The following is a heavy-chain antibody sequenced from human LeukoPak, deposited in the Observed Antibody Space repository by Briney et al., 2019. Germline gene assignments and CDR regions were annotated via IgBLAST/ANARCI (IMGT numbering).Heavy chain of an antibody. CDR2: ISWNSGSI. D-gene: IGHD7-27*01. Sequence: PGRSLRLSCAASGFTFDDYAMHWVRQAPGKGLEWVSGISWNSGSIGYADSVKGRFTISRDNAKNSLYLQMNSLGAEDTALYYCAQDPSGVLGTAFDIWGQGTMVTVSS. CDR3: AQDPSGVLGTAFDI. V-gene: IGHV3-9*01. J-gene: IGHJ3*02. CDR1: GFTFDDYA.